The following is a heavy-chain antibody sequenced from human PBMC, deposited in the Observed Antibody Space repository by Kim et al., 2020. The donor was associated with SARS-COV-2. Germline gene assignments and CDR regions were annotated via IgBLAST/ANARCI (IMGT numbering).Heavy chain of an antibody. CDR2: MYPGDTEI. J-gene: IGHJ4*02. CDR3: ATLGYCTTTTCSYFDN. CDR1: GYSFSEYW. D-gene: IGHD2-8*01. V-gene: IGHV5-51*01. Sequence: GESIKISCKASGYSFSEYWIAWVRQMPGKGPEWMGIMYPGDTEIKYSPTFEGHITISADKSIETAYLEWTSLKASDTAMYYCATLGYCTTTTCSYFDNWGQGTLVRVSS.